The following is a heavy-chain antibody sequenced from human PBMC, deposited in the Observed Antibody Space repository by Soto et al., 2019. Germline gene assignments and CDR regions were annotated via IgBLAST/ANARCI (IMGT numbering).Heavy chain of an antibody. D-gene: IGHD3-22*01. CDR1: GFTFSSYG. CDR2: ISYDGSNK. CDR3: AKALKYYYDSSGLNWFDP. Sequence: PGGSLRLSCAASGFTFSSYGMHWVRQAPGKGLEWVAVISYDGSNKHYADSVKGRFTISRDNSKNTLYLQMNSLRAEDTAVYYCAKALKYYYDSSGLNWFDPWGQGTLVTVSS. V-gene: IGHV3-30*18. J-gene: IGHJ5*02.